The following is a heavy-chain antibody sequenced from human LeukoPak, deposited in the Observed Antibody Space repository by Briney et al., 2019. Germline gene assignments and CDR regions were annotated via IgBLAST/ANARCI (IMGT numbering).Heavy chain of an antibody. D-gene: IGHD6-19*01. V-gene: IGHV1-2*02. Sequence: ASVKVSCKASGYTFTGYYMHWVRQAPGQGLEWMGWINPNSGGTNYAQKFQGRVTMTRDTSISTAYMELSRLRSDDTAVYYCARAYSGCAPFDYWGQGTLVTVSS. CDR1: GYTFTGYY. CDR3: ARAYSGCAPFDY. CDR2: INPNSGGT. J-gene: IGHJ4*02.